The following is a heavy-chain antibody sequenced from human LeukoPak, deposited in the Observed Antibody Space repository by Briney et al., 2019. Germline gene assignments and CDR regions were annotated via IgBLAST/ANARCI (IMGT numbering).Heavy chain of an antibody. CDR1: GYSFTTYW. CDR2: IYPDDSDT. CDR3: ARTMEQLGSAFDTFDN. Sequence: GESLKISCKGSGYSFTTYWIGWVRQMPGKGLEWMGIIYPDDSDTRYSPSFQGQVTISADNSISTAYLQWSSLKASDTAMYYCARTMEQLGSAFDTFDNWGQGTMVTVSS. J-gene: IGHJ3*02. V-gene: IGHV5-51*01. D-gene: IGHD6-13*01.